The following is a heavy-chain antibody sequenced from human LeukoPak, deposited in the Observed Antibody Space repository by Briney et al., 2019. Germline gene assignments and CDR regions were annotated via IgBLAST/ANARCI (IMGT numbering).Heavy chain of an antibody. J-gene: IGHJ4*02. CDR2: ISYDGSNK. CDR3: ASRSGYDYV. CDR1: GFAFSSYA. D-gene: IGHD5-12*01. V-gene: IGHV3-30*04. Sequence: GGSLRLSCAASGFAFSSYAMHWVRQAPGKGLEWVAVISYDGSNKYYADSVKGRFTISRDNSKNTLYLQMNSLRAEDTAAYYCASRSGYDYVWGQGTLVTVSS.